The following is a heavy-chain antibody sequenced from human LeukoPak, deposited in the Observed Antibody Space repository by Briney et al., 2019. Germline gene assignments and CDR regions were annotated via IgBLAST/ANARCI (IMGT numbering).Heavy chain of an antibody. CDR1: GFTFSGVW. D-gene: IGHD1-14*01. Sequence: GGSLRLSCAASGFTFSGVWMSWVRQAPGKGLEWVANINQGGSDKSYWDSVKGRFTISRDNANNLLYLQMNSLRGEDTAVYYCTRDRSRAEDDWGQGTLVTVSS. CDR2: INQGGSDK. V-gene: IGHV3-7*01. J-gene: IGHJ4*02. CDR3: TRDRSRAEDD.